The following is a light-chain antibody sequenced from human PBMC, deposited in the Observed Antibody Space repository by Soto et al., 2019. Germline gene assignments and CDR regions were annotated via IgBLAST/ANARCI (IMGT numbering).Light chain of an antibody. J-gene: IGLJ1*01. CDR1: SSDVGGYDY. CDR2: EVS. Sequence: QSVLTQPASVSGSPGQSITISCTATSSDVGGYDYVSWYQLHPGKAPKLMVFEVSNRPSGVSDRFSGSKPGNTASLTISGLQDEDEDDYFCSSYSISTAYLFGTGTKVTVL. V-gene: IGLV2-14*01. CDR3: SSYSISTAYL.